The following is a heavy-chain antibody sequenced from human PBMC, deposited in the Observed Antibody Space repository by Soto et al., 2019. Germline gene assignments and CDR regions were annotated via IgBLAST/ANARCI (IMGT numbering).Heavy chain of an antibody. D-gene: IGHD3-16*01. J-gene: IGHJ4*02. Sequence: QMEQSGAEVRKPGSSVKVSCKPSGGTLTSYPMAWVRQAPGQGFEWMGGIIPIHGTTEYAQKFQGRVTITADESTNRATLELTGLTSEDTAVYYCARGWGLVSWGQGTLVSVSS. CDR3: ARGWGLVS. V-gene: IGHV1-69*01. CDR1: GGTLTSYP. CDR2: IIPIHGTT.